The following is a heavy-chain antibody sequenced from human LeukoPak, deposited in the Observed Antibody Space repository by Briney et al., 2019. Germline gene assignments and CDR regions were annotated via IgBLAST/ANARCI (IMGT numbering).Heavy chain of an antibody. D-gene: IGHD3-10*02. V-gene: IGHV3-48*03. CDR1: GFTFSSYE. CDR2: ISSSGSTI. Sequence: GGSLRLSCAAPGFTFSSYEMNWVRQAPGKGLEWVSYISSSGSTIYYADSVQGRFTISRDNAQNSLYLQMSSLRAEDTAVYYCARNVYNFDYWGQGTLVTVSS. CDR3: ARNVYNFDY. J-gene: IGHJ4*02.